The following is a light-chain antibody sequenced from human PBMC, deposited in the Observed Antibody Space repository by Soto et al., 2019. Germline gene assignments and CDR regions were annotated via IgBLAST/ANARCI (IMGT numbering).Light chain of an antibody. V-gene: IGLV2-14*01. CDR2: EVS. CDR3: SSYTSTINLL. J-gene: IGLJ2*01. CDR1: SSDIGNYDY. Sequence: QSVLTQPASVSGSPGQSITISCTGTSSDIGNYDYVSWYQRHPGKAPKLMIYEVSNRPSGVSNRFSGSKPGNTASLTISGLQAEDEADYYCSSYTSTINLLFGGGTQLTVL.